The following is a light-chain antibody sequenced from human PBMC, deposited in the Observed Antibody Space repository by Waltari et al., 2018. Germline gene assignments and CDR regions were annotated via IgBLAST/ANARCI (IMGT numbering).Light chain of an antibody. CDR2: AAS. CDR3: QQSYNTPRT. J-gene: IGKJ2*01. V-gene: IGKV1-39*01. Sequence: DIQMTQSPSSLSASVGDRVTITCRASQSISSYLNSYLNWYQQKPGKAPKLLIYAASSLQSGVPSRFSGSGSGTDFTLTISSLQPEDFGTYYCQQSYNTPRTFGQGTKLEI. CDR1: QSISSY.